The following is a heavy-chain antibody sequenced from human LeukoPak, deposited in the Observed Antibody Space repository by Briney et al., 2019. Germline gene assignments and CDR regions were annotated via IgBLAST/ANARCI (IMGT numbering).Heavy chain of an antibody. CDR1: GFTFTTYA. CDR3: AKVPRDSSGWYGYFQH. CDR2: ISFSGGST. J-gene: IGHJ1*01. V-gene: IGHV3-23*01. Sequence: GRSLRLSCAASGFTFTTYAMSWVRQAPGKRLEWVSDISFSGGSTYHADYVKGLFSISRDNSKNTLYQQMNSLRAEDSAVYYCAKVPRDSSGWYGYFQHWGQGTLVTVSS. D-gene: IGHD6-19*01.